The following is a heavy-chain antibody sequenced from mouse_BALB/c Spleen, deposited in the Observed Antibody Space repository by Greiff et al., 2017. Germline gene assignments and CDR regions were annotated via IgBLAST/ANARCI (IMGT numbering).Heavy chain of an antibody. CDR1: GFTFSSYA. CDR3: ARDDGNYVMDY. V-gene: IGHV5-9-4*01. Sequence: EVMLVESGGGLVKPGGSLKLSCAASGFTFSSYAMSWVRQTPEKRLEWVAEISSGGSYTYYPDTVTGRFTISRDNAKNTLYLEMSSLRSEDTAMYYCARDDGNYVMDYWGQGTSVTVSS. J-gene: IGHJ4*01. D-gene: IGHD2-1*01. CDR2: ISSGGSYT.